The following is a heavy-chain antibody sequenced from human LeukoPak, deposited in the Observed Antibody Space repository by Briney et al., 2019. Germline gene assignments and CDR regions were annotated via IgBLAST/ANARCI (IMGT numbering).Heavy chain of an antibody. V-gene: IGHV4-39*01. CDR3: ARHVGRAGDEPYFDY. D-gene: IGHD4-17*01. Sequence: SQTLSLTCTVSGGSISSRRYYWGWIRQPPGQGLEWIGSIYNSGIMYYDPSLKSRVTISVDTSKNQFSLNLISVTAADTAVYYCARHVGRAGDEPYFDYWGQGALVTVPS. CDR2: IYNSGIM. CDR1: GGSISSRRYY. J-gene: IGHJ4*02.